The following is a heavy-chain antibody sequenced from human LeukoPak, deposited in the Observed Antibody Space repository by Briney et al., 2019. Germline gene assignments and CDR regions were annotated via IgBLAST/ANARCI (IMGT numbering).Heavy chain of an antibody. J-gene: IGHJ4*02. D-gene: IGHD4-17*01. Sequence: SETLSLTCAVSGVSFNDYYWNWVRQTLGKGLEWIGEINHSGYTNDTPSLKSRVTLSIDTSRKPFSLKLRSVTVADTGMYYCTRMTTGHEYWGGGTLVTVSS. CDR1: GVSFNDYY. CDR2: INHSGYT. CDR3: TRMTTGHEY. V-gene: IGHV4-34*01.